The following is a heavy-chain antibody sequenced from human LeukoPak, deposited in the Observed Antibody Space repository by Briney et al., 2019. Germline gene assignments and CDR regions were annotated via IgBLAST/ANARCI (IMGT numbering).Heavy chain of an antibody. V-gene: IGHV3-43*02. CDR2: INADGGRT. D-gene: IGHD2/OR15-2a*01. J-gene: IGHJ6*02. Sequence: GGSLRLSCAASGFTLGPYAMHWVRQRPGKGLEWVAHINADGGRTFYADSVEGRFTISRDNSKDSLYLQMNSLTTDDTALYYCGTWAFYHRLDVWGQGTTVTVSS. CDR3: GTWAFYHRLDV. CDR1: GFTLGPYA.